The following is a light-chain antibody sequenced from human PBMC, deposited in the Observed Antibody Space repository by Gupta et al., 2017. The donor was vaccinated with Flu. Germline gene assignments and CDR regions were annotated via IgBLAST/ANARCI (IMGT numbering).Light chain of an antibody. Sequence: DVVMTQSPDSLSVSLGERATLNCESSQTLLYNSNNKNYLAWYQQKPGPPPRLLIDWASTRESGVPDRFSGSGSGTYFTPTISSLQAEDVAVYCCQQYYETRSTFGGGTKVEIK. CDR2: WAS. V-gene: IGKV4-1*01. J-gene: IGKJ4*01. CDR1: QTLLYNSNNKNY. CDR3: QQYYETRST.